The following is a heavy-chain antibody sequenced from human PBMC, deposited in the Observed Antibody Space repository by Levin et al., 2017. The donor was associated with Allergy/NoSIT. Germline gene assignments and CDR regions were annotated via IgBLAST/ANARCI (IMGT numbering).Heavy chain of an antibody. Sequence: PSETLSLTCTVSGGSISSYYWTWIRQPAGKGLEWIGRILASGSTNYNPSLKSRVTMSVDTSKDQFSLKLSSVSAADTAVDYCARGGGGAFQFDPWGQGTLVTVSS. V-gene: IGHV4-4*07. D-gene: IGHD1-26*01. CDR2: ILASGST. CDR3: ARGGGGAFQFDP. CDR1: GGSISSYY. J-gene: IGHJ5*02.